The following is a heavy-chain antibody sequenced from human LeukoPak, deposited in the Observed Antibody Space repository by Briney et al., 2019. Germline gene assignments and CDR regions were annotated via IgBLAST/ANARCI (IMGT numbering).Heavy chain of an antibody. D-gene: IGHD6-13*01. J-gene: IGHJ4*02. CDR2: ISGSGGST. Sequence: GGSLRLSCAASGFTFGSYAMSWVRQAPGKGLEWVSAISGSGGSTYYADSVKGRFTISRDNSKNTLYLQMSSLRAEDTAVYYCAKVGRLQLDGFDYWGQGTLVTVSS. CDR3: AKVGRLQLDGFDY. V-gene: IGHV3-23*01. CDR1: GFTFGSYA.